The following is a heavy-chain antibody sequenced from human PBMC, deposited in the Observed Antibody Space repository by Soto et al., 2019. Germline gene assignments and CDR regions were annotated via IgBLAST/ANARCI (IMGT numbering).Heavy chain of an antibody. D-gene: IGHD3-9*01. CDR3: ARHYYDIFTGPNWFDP. CDR2: IYYSGST. Sequence: QLQLQESGPGLVKPSETLSLTCTVSGGSISSSSYYWGWIRQPPGKGLEWIGSIYYSGSTYYNPSLKSRVTISVDTSKNQFSLKLSSVTAADTAVYYCARHYYDIFTGPNWFDPWGQGTLVTVSS. CDR1: GGSISSSSYY. J-gene: IGHJ5*02. V-gene: IGHV4-39*01.